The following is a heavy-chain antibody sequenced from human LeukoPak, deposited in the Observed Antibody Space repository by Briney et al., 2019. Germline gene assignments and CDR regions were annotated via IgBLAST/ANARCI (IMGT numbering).Heavy chain of an antibody. Sequence: SETLSLTCTVSGDSISTSNSYWGWIRQPPGKGLEWIGYIYYSGNTDYNPPLKSRVTISLDTAKTQFSLKLTSVTAADTAMYYCARVGSGYDHWGQGTLVTVSS. CDR3: ARVGSGYDH. J-gene: IGHJ5*02. CDR1: GDSISTSNSY. V-gene: IGHV4-61*05. D-gene: IGHD5-12*01. CDR2: IYYSGNT.